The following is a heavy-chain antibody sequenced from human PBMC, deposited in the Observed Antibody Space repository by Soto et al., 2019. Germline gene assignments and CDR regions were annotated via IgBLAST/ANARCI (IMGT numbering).Heavy chain of an antibody. J-gene: IGHJ6*02. Sequence: SETLSLTCTFSGGSISSGDYYWNWIRQPPGKGLEWIGYIYYSGSTYYNPSLKSRVTISVDTSKNQFSLKLSSVTATDTAVYYCARAPYYYYAMDVWGQGTTVTVSS. CDR2: IYYSGST. CDR3: ARAPYYYYAMDV. CDR1: GGSISSGDYY. V-gene: IGHV4-30-4*01.